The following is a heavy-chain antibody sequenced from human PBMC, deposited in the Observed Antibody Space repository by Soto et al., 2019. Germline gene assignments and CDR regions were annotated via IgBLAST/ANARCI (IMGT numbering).Heavy chain of an antibody. Sequence: GGSLRLSCAASGFTFSRHWMSWLRQAPGKGLEWVAKIDEGGSDKYYVDSVKGRFTISRDNATNSLYLQMSSLRVEDTAVYYCARDGGQLEDYFDYWGQGTTVTVSS. D-gene: IGHD6-6*01. V-gene: IGHV3-7*01. CDR1: GFTFSRHW. CDR3: ARDGGQLEDYFDY. CDR2: IDEGGSDK. J-gene: IGHJ4*02.